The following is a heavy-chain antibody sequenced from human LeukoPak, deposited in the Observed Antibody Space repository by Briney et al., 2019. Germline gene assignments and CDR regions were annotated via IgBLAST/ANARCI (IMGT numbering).Heavy chain of an antibody. CDR1: GGSISISSSNW. J-gene: IGHJ2*01. CDR2: IFHSGST. CDR3: ARDLHGGNSFTSDWYFDL. Sequence: SGTLSLTCAVSGGSISISSSNWWSWVRQPPGKGLEWIGEIFHSGSTNYNPSLKSRVTISVDKSKNQFSLKLSSLTAADTAVYYCARDLHGGNSFTSDWYFDLWGRSTLVTVSS. D-gene: IGHD4-23*01. V-gene: IGHV4-4*02.